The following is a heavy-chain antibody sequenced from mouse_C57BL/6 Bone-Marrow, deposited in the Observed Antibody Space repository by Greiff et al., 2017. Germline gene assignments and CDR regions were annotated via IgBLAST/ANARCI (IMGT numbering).Heavy chain of an antibody. CDR3: ASRSLDSSGYGY. V-gene: IGHV1-81*01. CDR2: IYPRSGNT. D-gene: IGHD3-2*02. J-gene: IGHJ2*01. Sequence: VKLQESGAELARPGASVKLSCKASGYTFTSYGISWVKQRTGQGLEWIGEIYPRSGNTYYNEKFKGKATLTADKSSSTAYMELRSLTSEDSAVYFCASRSLDSSGYGYWGQGTTLTVSS. CDR1: GYTFTSYG.